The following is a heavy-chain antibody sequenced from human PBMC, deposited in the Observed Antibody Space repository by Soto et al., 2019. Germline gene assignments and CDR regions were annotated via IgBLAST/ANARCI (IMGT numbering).Heavy chain of an antibody. Sequence: GGSLRLSCAASGFTFSSYEMNWVRQAPGKGLEWVSYISSSGSTIYYADSVKGRFTISRDNAKNSLYLQMNSLRAEDTAVYYCERKMTTDYFDYWGQGTLVTVSS. D-gene: IGHD4-4*01. CDR3: ERKMTTDYFDY. CDR2: ISSSGSTI. V-gene: IGHV3-48*03. CDR1: GFTFSSYE. J-gene: IGHJ4*02.